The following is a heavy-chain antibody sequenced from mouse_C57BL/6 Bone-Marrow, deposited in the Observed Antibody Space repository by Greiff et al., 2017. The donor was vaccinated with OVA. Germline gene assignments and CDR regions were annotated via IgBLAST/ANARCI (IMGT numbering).Heavy chain of an antibody. V-gene: IGHV1-59*01. CDR2: IDPSDSYT. CDR3: ARCPYYYGSSYSDY. J-gene: IGHJ2*01. D-gene: IGHD1-1*01. Sequence: QVQLQQSGAELVRPGTSVKLSCKASGYTFTSYWMHWVKQRPGQGLEWIGVIDPSDSYTNYNQKFKGKATLTVDTSSSTAYMQLSSLTSEDSAVYYCARCPYYYGSSYSDYWGQGTTLTVSS. CDR1: GYTFTSYW.